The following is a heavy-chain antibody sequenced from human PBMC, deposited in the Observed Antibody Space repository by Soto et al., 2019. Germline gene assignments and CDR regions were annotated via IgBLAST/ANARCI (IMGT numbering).Heavy chain of an antibody. CDR2: ISAYNGNT. CDR1: GYTFTSYG. CDR3: ARTSGIAVAGEGFY. V-gene: IGHV1-18*04. J-gene: IGHJ4*02. D-gene: IGHD6-19*01. Sequence: ASVKVSCKASGYTFTSYGISWVRQSPGQGLEWMGWISAYNGNTNYAQKLQGRVTMTTDTSTSTAYMELRSLRSDDTAVYYCARTSGIAVAGEGFYWGQGTQVTVSS.